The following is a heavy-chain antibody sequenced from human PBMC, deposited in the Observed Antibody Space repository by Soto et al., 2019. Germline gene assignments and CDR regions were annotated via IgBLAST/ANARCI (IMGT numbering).Heavy chain of an antibody. CDR2: MNPNSGNT. CDR3: ARSDGYNFNWLDS. J-gene: IGHJ5*01. V-gene: IGHV1-8*01. CDR1: GYTFASYD. Sequence: QVQLVQSGAEVKTPGASVKVSCKASGYTFASYDINWVRQAPGQGLEWMGWMNPNSGNTGYAQTFQGRLTMTRDTALSIAHMELSSLRTEDTAVYYCARSDGYNFNWLDSWGQGTLVTVSA. D-gene: IGHD2-21*01.